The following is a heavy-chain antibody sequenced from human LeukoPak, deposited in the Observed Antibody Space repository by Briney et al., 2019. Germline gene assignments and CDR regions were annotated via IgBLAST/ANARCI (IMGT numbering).Heavy chain of an antibody. V-gene: IGHV1-18*04. CDR2: INGYNGNT. CDR3: AREGWGTYSSGPYYFDY. CDR1: GYIFTRNG. D-gene: IGHD6-19*01. Sequence: GASVKVSCKASGYIFTRNGISWVRQAPGQGLEWMGWINGYNGNTKYAQKLQGRVTMTTDTSTTTAYMELRSLRSDDTAVYYCAREGWGTYSSGPYYFDYWGQGTLITVSS. J-gene: IGHJ4*02.